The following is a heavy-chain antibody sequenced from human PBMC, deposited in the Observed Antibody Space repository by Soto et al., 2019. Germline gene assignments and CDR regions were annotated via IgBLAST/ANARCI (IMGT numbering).Heavy chain of an antibody. J-gene: IGHJ5*01. Sequence: ASVKVSCKFSGYNFINYGMTWVRQAPGQGLEWMGWISGSNGATKYAQRFQARVTLTTDTSTNTAYMELRSLRLDDTAVYYCARDSKWLIINGSWFDSWGQGTLVTVSS. V-gene: IGHV1-18*04. CDR2: ISGSNGAT. CDR3: ARDSKWLIINGSWFDS. CDR1: GYNFINYG. D-gene: IGHD5-12*01.